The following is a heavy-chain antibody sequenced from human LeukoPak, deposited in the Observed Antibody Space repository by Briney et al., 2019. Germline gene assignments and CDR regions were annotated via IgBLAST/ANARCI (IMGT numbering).Heavy chain of an antibody. CDR2: INHSGST. CDR1: GGSFSGYY. V-gene: IGHV4-34*01. J-gene: IGHJ6*02. CDR3: ARGKANYYYYYGMDV. Sequence: SETLSLTCAVYGGSFSGYYWSWIRQPPGKGLEWIGEINHSGSTNYNPSLKSRVTISVDASKNQFSLKLSSVTAADTAVYYCARGKANYYYYYGMDVWGQGTTVTVSS.